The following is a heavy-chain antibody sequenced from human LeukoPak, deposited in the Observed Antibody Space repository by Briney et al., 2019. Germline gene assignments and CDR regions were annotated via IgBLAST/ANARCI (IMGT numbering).Heavy chain of an antibody. D-gene: IGHD2-15*01. V-gene: IGHV3-33*01. Sequence: GRSLRLSCAASGFTFSSYGMHWVRQAPGKGLEWVAVIWYDGRNKYYADSVKGRFTISRDNSKNTLYLQMNSLRAEDTAVYYCARGSDNYYYYMDVWGKGTTVTVSS. CDR1: GFTFSSYG. J-gene: IGHJ6*03. CDR2: IWYDGRNK. CDR3: ARGSDNYYYYMDV.